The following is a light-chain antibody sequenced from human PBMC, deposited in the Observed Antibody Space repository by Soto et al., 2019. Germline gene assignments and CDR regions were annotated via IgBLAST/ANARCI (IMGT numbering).Light chain of an antibody. CDR1: SSNIGAGYD. V-gene: IGLV1-40*01. CDR3: QSYDSSLSALYV. J-gene: IGLJ1*01. CDR2: GNS. Sequence: QSVLTQPPSVSGAPGQRVTISCTGSSSNIGAGYDVHWYQQLPGTAPKLLIYGNSNRPSGVPDRFPGSKSGTSASLAITGLQAEDEADYYYQSYDSSLSALYVFGTGTKVTVL.